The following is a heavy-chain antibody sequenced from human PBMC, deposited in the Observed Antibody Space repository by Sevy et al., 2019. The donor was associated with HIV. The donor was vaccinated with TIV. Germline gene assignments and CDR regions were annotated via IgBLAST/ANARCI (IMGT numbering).Heavy chain of an antibody. CDR2: FDPEDGET. CDR3: AITKDYYHSSGYPFDY. CDR1: GYTLTQLS. J-gene: IGHJ4*01. Sequence: ASVKVSCKVSGYTLTQLSMHWVRQAPGKGLEWMGSFDPEDGETIYAQKFQGRVTMTEDTSTDTAYMELSSLKSEDTAVFYCAITKDYYHSSGYPFDYWGHGTLVTVSS. D-gene: IGHD3-22*01. V-gene: IGHV1-24*01.